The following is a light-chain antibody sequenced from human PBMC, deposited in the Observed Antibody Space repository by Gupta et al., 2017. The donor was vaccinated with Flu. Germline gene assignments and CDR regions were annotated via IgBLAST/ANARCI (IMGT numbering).Light chain of an antibody. CDR1: RSTIGAGQD. J-gene: IGLJ1*01. CDR3: QSYDTRLSGYV. V-gene: IGLV1-40*01. Sequence: QSVLTQPPSASGAPGQRVPFSCPAGRSTIGAGQDVHWYQHLPGTAPKLLIYDYTYRASGVPDRFSGSKSATSATLAITGLQADDEAYYYCQSYDTRLSGYVFGSGTKVTVL. CDR2: DYT.